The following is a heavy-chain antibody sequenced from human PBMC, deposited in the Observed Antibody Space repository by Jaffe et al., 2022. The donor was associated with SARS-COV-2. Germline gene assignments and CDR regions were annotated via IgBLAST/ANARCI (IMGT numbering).Heavy chain of an antibody. Sequence: EVQLVESGGGLVQPGGSLRLSCAASGFTFSGHWMYWVRQAPGKGLVWVSCISSDGSITNYAGSVKGRFTISRDNAKNTLYLQMNSLRAEDTAVYYCARVTRYSGSPWGQGALVTVSS. CDR2: ISSDGSIT. CDR1: GFTFSGHW. D-gene: IGHD1-26*01. V-gene: IGHV3-74*01. J-gene: IGHJ5*02. CDR3: ARVTRYSGSP.